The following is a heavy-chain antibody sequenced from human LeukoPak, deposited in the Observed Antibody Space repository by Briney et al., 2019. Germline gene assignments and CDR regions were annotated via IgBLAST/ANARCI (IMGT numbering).Heavy chain of an antibody. CDR3: ARDNPDWYFDL. CDR1: GGSISSYY. D-gene: IGHD1-14*01. Sequence: SETLSLTCTVSGGSISSYYWSWIRQPPGKGLEWIGYIYYSGSTNYNPSLKSRVTISVDTSKNQSSLKLSSVTAADTAVYYCARDNPDWYFDLWGRGTLVTVSS. CDR2: IYYSGST. J-gene: IGHJ2*01. V-gene: IGHV4-59*01.